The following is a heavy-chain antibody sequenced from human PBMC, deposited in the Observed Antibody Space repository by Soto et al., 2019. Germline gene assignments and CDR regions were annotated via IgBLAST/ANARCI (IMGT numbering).Heavy chain of an antibody. D-gene: IGHD3-22*01. CDR3: ARDNGREQYYDSSGYWYYFDY. CDR1: GGSISSYY. Sequence: SETLSLTCTVSGGSISSYYWSWIRQPPGRGLEWIGYIYYSGSTNYNPSLKSRVTISVDTSKNQFSLKLSSVTAADTAVYYCARDNGREQYYDSSGYWYYFDYWGQVSLVTVS. V-gene: IGHV4-59*01. J-gene: IGHJ4*02. CDR2: IYYSGST.